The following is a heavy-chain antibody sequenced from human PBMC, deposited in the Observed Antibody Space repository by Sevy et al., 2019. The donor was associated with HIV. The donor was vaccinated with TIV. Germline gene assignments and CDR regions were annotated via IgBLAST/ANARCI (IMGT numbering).Heavy chain of an antibody. CDR2: INAGNGNT. CDR3: GRGPVRLGGDYPFFDY. CDR1: GYTFTSYA. Sequence: ASVRVSCKASGYTFTSYAMHWVRQAPGQRLEWMGWINAGNGNTKYSQKFQGRVTITRDTSASTAYMELSSLRSEDTAVYYCGRGPVRLGGDYPFFDYWGQGTLVTVSS. V-gene: IGHV1-3*01. J-gene: IGHJ4*02. D-gene: IGHD4-17*01.